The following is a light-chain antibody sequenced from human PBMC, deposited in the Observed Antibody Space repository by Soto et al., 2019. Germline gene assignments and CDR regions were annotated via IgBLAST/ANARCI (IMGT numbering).Light chain of an antibody. J-gene: IGLJ1*01. Sequence: SYELTQPPSVSVAPGETARISCEGDSVGSQIVHWYQQKPRQAPVLVISYDSDRPSGIPERFSGSNSGNTATLTISRVEAGDEADYYCQVRDSSSDLYVFGTGTKLTVL. CDR2: YDS. V-gene: IGLV3-21*04. CDR1: SVGSQI. CDR3: QVRDSSSDLYV.